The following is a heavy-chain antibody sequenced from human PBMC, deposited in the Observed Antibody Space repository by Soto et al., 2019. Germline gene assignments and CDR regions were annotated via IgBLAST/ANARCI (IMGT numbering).Heavy chain of an antibody. D-gene: IGHD1-1*01. CDR2: ISGSGGST. CDR3: AKDHYNCNDYYYSSGMDV. Sequence: PGGSLRLSCAASGFTFSSYAMSWVRQAPGKGLEWVSAISGSGGSTYYADSGKGRFTISRDNSKNTLYLQMNSLRAEDTAVYYCAKDHYNCNDYYYSSGMDVWGQGTTVTVSS. J-gene: IGHJ6*02. CDR1: GFTFSSYA. V-gene: IGHV3-23*01.